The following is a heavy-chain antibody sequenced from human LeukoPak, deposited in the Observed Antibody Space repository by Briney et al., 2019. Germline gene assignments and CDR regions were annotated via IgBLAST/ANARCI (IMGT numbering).Heavy chain of an antibody. CDR2: INPNSGGT. Sequence: ASVKVSCKASGYTFTSYDINWVRQATGQGLEWMGWINPNSGGTNYAQKFQGRVTMTRDTSISTAYMELSRLRSDDTAVYYCARVWYYYDSSGYYRPMDAFDIWGQGTMVTVSS. J-gene: IGHJ3*02. D-gene: IGHD3-22*01. CDR3: ARVWYYYDSSGYYRPMDAFDI. CDR1: GYTFTSYD. V-gene: IGHV1-2*02.